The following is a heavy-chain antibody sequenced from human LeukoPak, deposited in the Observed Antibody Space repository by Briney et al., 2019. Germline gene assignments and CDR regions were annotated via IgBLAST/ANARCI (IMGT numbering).Heavy chain of an antibody. CDR2: IPYNAVNQ. Sequence: PGGSLRLSCAASGFTFSSYGMHWVRQAPGKGLEWLALIPYNAVNQFYADSVNGRFTISRDNSMNTLYLQMTSLGTEDSAVYFCAKDRRHYDSTSGLDYWGQGALVTVSS. CDR1: GFTFSSYG. J-gene: IGHJ4*02. V-gene: IGHV3-30*02. CDR3: AKDRRHYDSTSGLDY. D-gene: IGHD3-22*01.